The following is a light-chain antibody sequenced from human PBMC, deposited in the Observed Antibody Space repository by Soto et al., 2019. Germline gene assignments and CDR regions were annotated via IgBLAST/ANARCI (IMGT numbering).Light chain of an antibody. J-gene: IGLJ1*01. Sequence: QSVVTQAASVSGAPGEAITISCTGTSSDVGSYNLVSWYQQHPGKAPKLMIYEVSKRPSGVSNRFSGSKSGNTASLTISGLQAEDEADYYCCSYAGSSTSYVFGTGTKVTVL. CDR3: CSYAGSSTSYV. CDR2: EVS. CDR1: SSDVGSYNL. V-gene: IGLV2-23*02.